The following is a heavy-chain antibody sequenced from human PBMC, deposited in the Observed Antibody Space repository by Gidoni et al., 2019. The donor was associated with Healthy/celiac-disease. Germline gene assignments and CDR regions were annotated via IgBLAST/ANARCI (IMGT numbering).Heavy chain of an antibody. Sequence: EVQLLESGGGLVQPGGSLRLSCAASGFTFSSYAMCWVRQAPGRGLAWVSAISGSGGSTYYADSVKGRFTISRDNSKNTLYLQMNSLRAEDTAVYYCAKDKVRGVKLPVHWGQGTLVTVSS. J-gene: IGHJ4*02. CDR2: ISGSGGST. D-gene: IGHD3-10*01. CDR3: AKDKVRGVKLPVH. V-gene: IGHV3-23*01. CDR1: GFTFSSYA.